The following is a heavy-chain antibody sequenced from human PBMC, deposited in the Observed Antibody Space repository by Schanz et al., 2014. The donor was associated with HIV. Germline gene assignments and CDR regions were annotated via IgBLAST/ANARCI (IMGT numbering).Heavy chain of an antibody. Sequence: QVQLQQWGAGLVKPSETLSLTCAVYSGPFGGTWWNWLRQPPGKGLEWIGYIHHSGDTYYDASLRRRVTVSMDTSKNRFSLKMTAVTAADTAVYYCARSQDTSWFFWGQGTLVTVSS. D-gene: IGHD2-2*01. CDR3: ARSQDTSWFF. CDR2: IHHSGDT. J-gene: IGHJ4*02. V-gene: IGHV4-34*01. CDR1: SGPFGGTW.